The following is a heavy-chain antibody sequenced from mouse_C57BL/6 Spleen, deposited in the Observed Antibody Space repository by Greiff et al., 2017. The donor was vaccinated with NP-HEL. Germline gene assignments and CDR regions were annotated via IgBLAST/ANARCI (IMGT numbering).Heavy chain of an antibody. Sequence: VHLVESGPGLVAPSQSLSITCPVSGFSLTSYGVHWVRQPPGKGLEWLVVIWSDGSTTYNSALKSRLSISKDNSKSQVFLKMNSLQTDDTAMYYCARHLGYYYAMDYWGQGTSVTVSS. CDR3: ARHLGYYYAMDY. D-gene: IGHD3-3*01. CDR1: GFSLTSYG. J-gene: IGHJ4*01. CDR2: IWSDGST. V-gene: IGHV2-6-1*01.